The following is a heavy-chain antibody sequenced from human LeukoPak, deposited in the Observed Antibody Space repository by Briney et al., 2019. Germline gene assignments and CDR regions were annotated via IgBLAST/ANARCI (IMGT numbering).Heavy chain of an antibody. V-gene: IGHV1-69*06. CDR2: IIPIFGTA. J-gene: IGHJ4*02. Sequence: SVKVSCKASGYTFTSYGISWVRQAPGQGLEWMGGIIPIFGTANYAQKFQGRVTITADKSTSTAYMELSSLRSEDTAVYYCARGAQRRYYDSSGYYPYWGQGTLVTVSS. D-gene: IGHD3-22*01. CDR1: GYTFTSYG. CDR3: ARGAQRRYYDSSGYYPY.